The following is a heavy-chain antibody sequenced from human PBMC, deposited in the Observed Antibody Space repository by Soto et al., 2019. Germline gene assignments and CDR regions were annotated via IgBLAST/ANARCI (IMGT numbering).Heavy chain of an antibody. CDR2: ISAYNGNT. V-gene: IGHV1-18*01. Sequence: ASVKVSCKASGYTFTSYGISWVRQAPGRGLEWMGWISAYNGNTNYAQKLQGRVTMTTDTSTSTAYMELRSLRSDDTAVYYCARAPVIAAAGTLDYWGQGTLVTVSS. CDR1: GYTFTSYG. J-gene: IGHJ4*02. CDR3: ARAPVIAAAGTLDY. D-gene: IGHD6-13*01.